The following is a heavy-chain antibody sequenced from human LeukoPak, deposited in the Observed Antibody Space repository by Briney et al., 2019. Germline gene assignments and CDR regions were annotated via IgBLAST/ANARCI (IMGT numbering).Heavy chain of an antibody. J-gene: IGHJ4*02. CDR1: GGTFSSYT. Sequence: ASVKVSCKASGGTFSSYTISWVRQAPGQGHEWMGRIIPILGIANYAQKFQGRVTITADKSTSTAYMELSSLRSEDTAVYYCARRTGSGSLYYWGQGTLVTVSS. CDR3: ARRTGSGSLYY. D-gene: IGHD3-10*01. V-gene: IGHV1-69*02. CDR2: IIPILGIA.